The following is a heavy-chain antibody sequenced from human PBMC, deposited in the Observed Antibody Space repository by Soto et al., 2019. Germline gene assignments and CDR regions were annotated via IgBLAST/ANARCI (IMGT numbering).Heavy chain of an antibody. D-gene: IGHD1-1*01. CDR2: ISAHNGNT. CDR1: GYAFTTYG. CDR3: XXXRYGDY. Sequence: VHLVQSGAEVKKPGASVKVSCKGSGYAFTTYGITWVRQAPGQGIEWMGWISAHNGNTNYAQKLQGRVTVTRDTXXXXXXXXXXXXXXXXXXXXXXXXXRYGDYWGQGALVTVSS. V-gene: IGHV1-18*01. J-gene: IGHJ4*02.